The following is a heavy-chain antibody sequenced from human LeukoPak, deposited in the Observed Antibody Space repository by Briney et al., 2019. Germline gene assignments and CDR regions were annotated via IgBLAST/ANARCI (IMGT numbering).Heavy chain of an antibody. CDR2: INPNSGGT. J-gene: IGHJ4*02. CDR3: ARLIRDFWSGYLDY. CDR1: GYTFTDYY. V-gene: IGHV1-2*02. D-gene: IGHD3-3*01. Sequence: ASVKVSCKTSGYTFTDYYMHWVRQAPGQGLEWMGWINPNSGGTNYAQKFQGRVTMTRDTSISTAYMELSRLRSDDTAVYYCARLIRDFWSGYLDYWGQGTLVTVSP.